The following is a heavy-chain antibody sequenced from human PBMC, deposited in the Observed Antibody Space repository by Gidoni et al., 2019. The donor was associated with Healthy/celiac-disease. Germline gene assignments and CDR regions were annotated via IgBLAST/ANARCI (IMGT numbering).Heavy chain of an antibody. J-gene: IGHJ6*02. Sequence: EVQLVESGGGLVQPGGSLRLSCAASGFTFSSYWMHWVRQAPGKGLVWVSRINSDGSSTSYADSVKGRFTISRDNAKNTLYLQMNSLRAEDTAVYYCARGLELPGVNYYYYGMDVWGQGTTVTVSS. CDR1: GFTFSSYW. V-gene: IGHV3-74*01. CDR2: INSDGSST. D-gene: IGHD1-7*01. CDR3: ARGLELPGVNYYYYGMDV.